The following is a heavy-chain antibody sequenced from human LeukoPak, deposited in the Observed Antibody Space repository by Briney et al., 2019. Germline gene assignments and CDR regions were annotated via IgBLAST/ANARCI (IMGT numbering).Heavy chain of an antibody. D-gene: IGHD3-10*01. CDR2: INPNSGGT. CDR3: ARGGPAGSGSYYNQY. CDR1: GCTFSGYY. V-gene: IGHV1-2*02. Sequence: ASVKVSCKASGCTFSGYYMHWVRQAPGQGLEWMGWINPNSGGTNYAQKFQGRVTMTRDTSISTAYMELSRLTSDDTAMYYCARGGPAGSGSYYNQYWGQGTLVTVSS. J-gene: IGHJ4*02.